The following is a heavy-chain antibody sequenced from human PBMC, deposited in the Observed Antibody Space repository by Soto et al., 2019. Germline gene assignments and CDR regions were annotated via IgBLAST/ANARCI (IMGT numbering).Heavy chain of an antibody. V-gene: IGHV4-31*03. J-gene: IGHJ4*02. Sequence: SETLSLTCTVSGGSISSGGYYWSWIRQHPGKGLEWIGYIYYSGSTYYNPSLKSRVTISVDTSKNQFSLKLSSVTAADTAVYYCASMVDDRGWLFDYWGQGTLVTVS. D-gene: IGHD6-19*01. CDR3: ASMVDDRGWLFDY. CDR1: GGSISSGGYY. CDR2: IYYSGST.